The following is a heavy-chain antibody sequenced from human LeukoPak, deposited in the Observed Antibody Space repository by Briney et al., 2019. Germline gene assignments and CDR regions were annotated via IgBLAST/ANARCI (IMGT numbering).Heavy chain of an antibody. CDR3: ARVDTVMAYYFDL. V-gene: IGHV3-53*04. J-gene: IGHJ4*02. CDR1: GFTVSTNC. CDR2: IYSGGTT. D-gene: IGHD5-18*01. Sequence: GGSLRLSCAASGFTVSTNCMIWVRQAPGKGLEWVSTIYSGGTTYYADSVMGRFTISRHNSRNTLYLQMISLRAEDTAVYYCARVDTVMAYYFDLWGQGTLVTVSS.